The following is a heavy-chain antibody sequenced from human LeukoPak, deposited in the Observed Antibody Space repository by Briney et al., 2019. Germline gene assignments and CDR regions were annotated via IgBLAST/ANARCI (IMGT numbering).Heavy chain of an antibody. D-gene: IGHD6-25*01. Sequence: PSETLSLTCTVSGGSISSYCWTWIRQPAGKGLEWIGRIYTSGSTNYNSSLKSRVTMSVDTSKNQFSLNLTSVTAADTAVYYCARDSAERAWDYWGQGTLVTVSS. CDR3: ARDSAERAWDY. J-gene: IGHJ4*02. V-gene: IGHV4-4*07. CDR2: IYTSGST. CDR1: GGSISSYC.